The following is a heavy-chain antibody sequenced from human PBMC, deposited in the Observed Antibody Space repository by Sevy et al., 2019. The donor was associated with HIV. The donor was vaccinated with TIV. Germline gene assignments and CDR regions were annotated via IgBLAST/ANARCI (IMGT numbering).Heavy chain of an antibody. CDR2: ISSSGDTT. CDR1: GFTFSSFE. J-gene: IGHJ6*02. V-gene: IGHV3-48*03. D-gene: IGHD3-3*01. Sequence: GGSLRLSCAASGFTFSSFEINWVRQAPGKGLEWVSYISSSGDTTDYADSVWGRFTISRDNAKKSLYLQMNSLRAEDTAIYYCAKRGGQYDLGMDVWGQGTTVTVSS. CDR3: AKRGGQYDLGMDV.